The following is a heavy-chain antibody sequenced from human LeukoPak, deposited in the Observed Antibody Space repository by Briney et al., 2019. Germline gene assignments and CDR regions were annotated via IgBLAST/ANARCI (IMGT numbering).Heavy chain of an antibody. V-gene: IGHV1-2*02. CDR2: INPNSGGT. CDR1: GYTFTAYF. CDR3: ANGDIYFDY. J-gene: IGHJ4*02. D-gene: IGHD7-27*01. Sequence: GASVKVSCKASGYTFTAYFMHWVRQAPGQGLEWMGWINPNSGGTNYAQKFQGRVSMTRDTSISTAYMELSSLRSDDTAVYYCANGDIYFDYWGQGTLVTVSS.